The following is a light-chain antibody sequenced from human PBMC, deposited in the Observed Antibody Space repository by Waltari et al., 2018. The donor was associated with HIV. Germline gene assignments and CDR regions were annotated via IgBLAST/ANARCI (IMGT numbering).Light chain of an antibody. Sequence: QSVLTQPPSASGTAGQRVTFPCSRSSSNIGSHNVHWYQQPPGTAPKLLTYSNNQRPSGVPDRFSGSKSGTSAALAISGLQSEDEADYYCAAWDDSLNGWVFGGGTKLTVL. J-gene: IGLJ3*02. CDR3: AAWDDSLNGWV. CDR1: SSNIGSHN. V-gene: IGLV1-44*01. CDR2: SNN.